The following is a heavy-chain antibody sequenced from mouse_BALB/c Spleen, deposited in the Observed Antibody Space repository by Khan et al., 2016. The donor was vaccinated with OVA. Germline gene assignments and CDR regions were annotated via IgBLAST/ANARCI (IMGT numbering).Heavy chain of an antibody. D-gene: IGHD1-2*01. J-gene: IGHJ3*01. CDR1: GYTFTDYY. CDR3: ARRNYFGYTFAY. V-gene: IGHV1-77*01. CDR2: ISPRSGDT. Sequence: QVQLQQPGAELARPGASVKLSCKASGYTFTDYYINWVKLRTGQGLEWIGEISPRSGDTYYNERFKGKATLTADKSSSTAYMQLSSLTSEASAVYFCARRNYFGYTFAYWGQGTLVTVSA.